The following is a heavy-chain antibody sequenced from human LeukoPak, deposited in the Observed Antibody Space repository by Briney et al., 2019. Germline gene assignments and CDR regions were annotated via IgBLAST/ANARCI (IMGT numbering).Heavy chain of an antibody. CDR2: IYHSGST. V-gene: IGHV4-30-2*05. CDR3: ARDESSGWYRHGMDV. Sequence: PSQTLSLTCAVSGGSISSGGYSWSWIRQPPGKGLEWIGYIYHSGSTYYNPSLKSRVTISVDTSKNQFSLKLSSVTAADTAVYYCARDESSGWYRHGMDVWGQGTTVTVSS. J-gene: IGHJ6*02. D-gene: IGHD6-19*01. CDR1: GGSISSGGYS.